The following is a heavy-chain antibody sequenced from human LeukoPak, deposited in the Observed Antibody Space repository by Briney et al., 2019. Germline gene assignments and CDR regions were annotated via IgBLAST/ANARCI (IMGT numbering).Heavy chain of an antibody. J-gene: IGHJ4*02. CDR2: IRSKANSYAT. D-gene: IGHD3-22*01. CDR3: TRLTYDSSGYSDYYFDY. V-gene: IGHV3-73*01. CDR1: GFTFSSYS. Sequence: GGSLRLSCAASGFTFSSYSMNWVRQASGKGLEWVGRIRSKANSYATAYAASVKGRFTISRDDSKNTAYLQMNSLKTEDTAVYYCTRLTYDSSGYSDYYFDYWGQGTLVTVSS.